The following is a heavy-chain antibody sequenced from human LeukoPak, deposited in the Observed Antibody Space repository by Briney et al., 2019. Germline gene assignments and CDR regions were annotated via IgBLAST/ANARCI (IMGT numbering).Heavy chain of an antibody. Sequence: ASVTVSCKASGYTFTSYDINWVRQATGQGLEWMGWMNPNSGNTGYAQKFQGRVTMTRNTSISTAYMELSSLRSEDTAVYYCARDDYGDYDYYYYYGMDVWGQGTTVTVSS. J-gene: IGHJ6*02. CDR2: MNPNSGNT. V-gene: IGHV1-8*01. CDR1: GYTFTSYD. D-gene: IGHD4-17*01. CDR3: ARDDYGDYDYYYYYGMDV.